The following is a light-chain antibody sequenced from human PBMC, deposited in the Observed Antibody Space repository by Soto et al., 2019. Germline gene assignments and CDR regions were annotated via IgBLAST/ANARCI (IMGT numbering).Light chain of an antibody. V-gene: IGLV1-40*01. Sequence: QSVLTQPPSVSGAPGQRVTISCTGSSSNIGAGYDVHWYQQLPGTAPKLLIYGNSNRPSGFPDRFSGSKSGTSASLAITGLHAEDEADYYCPSYDSLSGVVFGGGTKPTAL. CDR3: PSYDSLSGVV. CDR1: SSNIGAGYD. CDR2: GNS. J-gene: IGLJ2*01.